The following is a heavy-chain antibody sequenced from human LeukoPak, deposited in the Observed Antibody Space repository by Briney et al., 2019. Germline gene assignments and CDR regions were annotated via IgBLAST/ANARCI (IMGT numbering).Heavy chain of an antibody. D-gene: IGHD3-22*01. CDR1: GFTFSSYG. Sequence: GGSLRLSCAASGFTFSSYGMHWVRQASGKGLEWVAFIRYDGSNKYYADSVKGRFTISRDNSKNTLYLQMNSLRAEDTAVYYYAKDPIPLPWLDSSGYYVDYWGQGTLVTVSS. CDR2: IRYDGSNK. J-gene: IGHJ4*02. CDR3: AKDPIPLPWLDSSGYYVDY. V-gene: IGHV3-30*02.